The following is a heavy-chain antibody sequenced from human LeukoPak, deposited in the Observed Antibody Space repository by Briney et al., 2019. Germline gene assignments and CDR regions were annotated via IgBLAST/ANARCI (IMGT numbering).Heavy chain of an antibody. D-gene: IGHD6-6*01. CDR3: ARVESSSAGPRHIDY. J-gene: IGHJ4*02. V-gene: IGHV4-34*01. CDR2: INHSGST. CDR1: GGSFSSYY. Sequence: SETLSLSCAVYGGSFSSYYWSWIRQPPGKGLEWIGEINHSGSTNYNPSLKSRVTISVDTSKNQFSLKLSSVTAADTAVYYCARVESSSAGPRHIDYWGQGTLVTVSS.